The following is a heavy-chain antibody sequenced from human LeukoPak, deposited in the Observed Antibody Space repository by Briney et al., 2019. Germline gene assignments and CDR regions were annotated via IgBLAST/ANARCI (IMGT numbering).Heavy chain of an antibody. D-gene: IGHD5-18*01. CDR3: ARAGIQLWLGDWFDP. J-gene: IGHJ5*02. Sequence: SETLSLTCAVSGGSIGSYYWSWIRQPPGKGLEWIGYIYYSGSTNYNPSLKSRVTISVDTSKNQFSLKLSSVTAADTAVYYCARAGIQLWLGDWFDPWGQGTLVTVSS. CDR1: GGSIGSYY. CDR2: IYYSGST. V-gene: IGHV4-59*01.